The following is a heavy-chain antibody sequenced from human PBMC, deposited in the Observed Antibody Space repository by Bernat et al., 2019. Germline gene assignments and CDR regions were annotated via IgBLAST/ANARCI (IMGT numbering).Heavy chain of an antibody. D-gene: IGHD3-22*01. V-gene: IGHV4-61*02. CDR3: ARDRAMYYYDSSGYSNDAFDI. CDR1: GGSISSGSYY. CDR2: IYTSGST. Sequence: QVQLQESGPGLVKPSQTLSLTCTVSGGSISSGSYYWSWIRQPAGKGLEWIGRIYTSGSTNYNPSLKSRVTISVDTSKSQFSLKLRSVTAADTAVYYCARDRAMYYYDSSGYSNDAFDIWGQGTMVTVPS. J-gene: IGHJ3*02.